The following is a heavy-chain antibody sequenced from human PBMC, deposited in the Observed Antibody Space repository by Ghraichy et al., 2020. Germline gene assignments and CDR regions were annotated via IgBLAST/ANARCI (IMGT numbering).Heavy chain of an antibody. J-gene: IGHJ3*02. Sequence: SETLSLTCTVSGGSISSYYWSWIRQPPGKGLEWIGYIYYSGSTNYNPSLKSRVTISVDTSKNQFSLKLSSVTAADTAVYYCARGGVGSWYSPFDAFDIWGQGTMVTVSS. CDR1: GGSISSYY. CDR2: IYYSGST. V-gene: IGHV4-59*01. CDR3: ARGGVGSWYSPFDAFDI. D-gene: IGHD6-13*01.